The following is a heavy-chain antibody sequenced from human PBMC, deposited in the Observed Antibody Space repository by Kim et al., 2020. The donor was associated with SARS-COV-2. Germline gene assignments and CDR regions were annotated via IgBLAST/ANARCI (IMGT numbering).Heavy chain of an antibody. J-gene: IGHJ6*02. Sequence: LKSRVTISVDTSKNQFSLKLSSVTAADTAVYYCARSSYQLLSFYYYGMDVWGQGTTVTVSS. V-gene: IGHV4-30-2*04. CDR3: ARSSYQLLSFYYYGMDV. D-gene: IGHD2-2*01.